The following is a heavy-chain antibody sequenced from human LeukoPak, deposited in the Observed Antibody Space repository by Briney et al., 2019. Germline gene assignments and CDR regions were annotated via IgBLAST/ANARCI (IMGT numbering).Heavy chain of an antibody. V-gene: IGHV1-69*13. D-gene: IGHD5-18*01. CDR2: IIPIFGTA. CDR3: ARLSRSWDTTSPDY. CDR1: GGTFSSYA. Sequence: SVKVSCKASGGTFSSYAISWVRQAPGQGLEWMGGIIPIFGTANYAQKFQGRVTITADESTSSAYMELSSLRSEDTAVYYCARLSRSWDTTSPDYWGQGTLVTVSS. J-gene: IGHJ4*02.